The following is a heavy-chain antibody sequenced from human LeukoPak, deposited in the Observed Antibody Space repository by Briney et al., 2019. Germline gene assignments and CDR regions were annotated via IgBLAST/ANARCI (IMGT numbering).Heavy chain of an antibody. CDR1: GFTFSSYG. D-gene: IGHD5-12*01. J-gene: IGHJ4*02. CDR2: ISYDGSNK. CDR3: ARVRIVATITYYFDY. V-gene: IGHV3-30*03. Sequence: GGSLRLSCAASGFTFSSYGMHWVRQAPGKGLEWVAVISYDGSNKYYADSVKGRFTISRDNAKNSLYLQMNSLRAEDTAVYYCARVRIVATITYYFDYWGQGTLVTVSS.